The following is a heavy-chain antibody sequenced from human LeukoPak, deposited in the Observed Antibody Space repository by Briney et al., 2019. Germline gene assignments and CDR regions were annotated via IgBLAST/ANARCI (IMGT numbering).Heavy chain of an antibody. CDR2: IKSKTDGGTT. V-gene: IGHV3-15*01. CDR3: TTAQPPDYYFDY. J-gene: IGHJ4*02. CDR1: GFTFSNAW. Sequence: GGSLRLSCAASGFTFSNAWMSWVRQAPGKGLEWVGRIKSKTDGGTTDYAAPVKGRFTISRDDSKNTLYLQMNSLKTEDTAVYYCTTAQPPDYYFDYWGQGTLVTVSP. D-gene: IGHD2-2*01.